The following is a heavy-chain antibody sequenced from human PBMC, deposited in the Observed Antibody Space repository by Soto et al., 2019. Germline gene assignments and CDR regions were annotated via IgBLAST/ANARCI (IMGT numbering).Heavy chain of an antibody. CDR3: ARVGSINAYYHVPDK. V-gene: IGHV1-69*06. J-gene: IGHJ1*01. Sequence: QVQVVQSGAEVKKPGSSVKISCKASGRIFSSFPTSWVRQVPGQGLEWMGGVISASGSVTYAPKFQGRVTMTAVNSAGIGYMELTSLTSKGTARYYGARVGSINAYYHVPDKWGPGTMVTVTS. D-gene: IGHD1-26*01. CDR1: GRIFSSFP. CDR2: VISASGSV.